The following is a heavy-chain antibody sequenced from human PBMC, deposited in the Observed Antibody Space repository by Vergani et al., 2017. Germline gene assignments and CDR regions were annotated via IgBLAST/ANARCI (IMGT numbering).Heavy chain of an antibody. CDR1: GGSISSSSYY. D-gene: IGHD3-10*01. CDR2: IYYSGST. V-gene: IGHV4-39*07. CDR3: ARVPRYGSGSPLGDY. Sequence: QLQLQESGPGLVKPSETLSLTCTVSGGSISSSSYYWGWIRQPPGKGLEWIGSIYYSGSTYYNPSLKSRVTISVDTAKNQFSLKLNSVTAADTAVYYCARVPRYGSGSPLGDYWGQGTLVTVSS. J-gene: IGHJ4*02.